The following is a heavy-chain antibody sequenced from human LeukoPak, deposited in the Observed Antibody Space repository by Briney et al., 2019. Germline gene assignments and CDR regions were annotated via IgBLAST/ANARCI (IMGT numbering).Heavy chain of an antibody. CDR1: GFTFSSYS. J-gene: IGHJ3*01. V-gene: IGHV3-48*04. CDR3: ARSYYYDSSGYFAPQS. D-gene: IGHD3-22*01. CDR2: ISSSSTI. Sequence: PGGSLRLSCAASGFTFSSYSMNWVRQAPGKGLEWVSYISSSSTIYYADSVKGRFTISRDNAKNSLYLQMNSQRAEDTAVYYCARSYYYDSSGYFAPQSWGQGTMVTVSS.